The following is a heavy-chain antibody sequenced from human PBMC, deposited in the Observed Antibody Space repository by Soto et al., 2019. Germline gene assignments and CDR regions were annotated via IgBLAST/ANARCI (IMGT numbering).Heavy chain of an antibody. V-gene: IGHV1-69*13. CDR1: GGTFSSYA. CDR2: IIPIFGTA. D-gene: IGHD3-10*01. Sequence: SVKVSCKASGGTFSSYAISWVRQAPGQGLEWMGGIIPIFGTANYAQKFQGRVTITADESTSTAYMELSSLRSEDTAVYYCARAGYYGSGTLGGVNWFDPWGLGTLVTVSS. CDR3: ARAGYYGSGTLGGVNWFDP. J-gene: IGHJ5*02.